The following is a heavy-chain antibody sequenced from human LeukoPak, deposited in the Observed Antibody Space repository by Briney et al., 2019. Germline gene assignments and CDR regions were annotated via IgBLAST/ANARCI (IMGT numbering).Heavy chain of an antibody. CDR1: GGSISSYY. D-gene: IGHD6-6*01. Sequence: SETLSLTCTISGGSISSYYWSWIRQPPGKGLEWIGYIYYTGSTNYNPSLTSRVNISVDTSKTRFSLNLTSVTAADTAVYYCARWGSIAVARFDYWGQGTLVTVSS. J-gene: IGHJ4*02. CDR3: ARWGSIAVARFDY. V-gene: IGHV4-59*01. CDR2: IYYTGST.